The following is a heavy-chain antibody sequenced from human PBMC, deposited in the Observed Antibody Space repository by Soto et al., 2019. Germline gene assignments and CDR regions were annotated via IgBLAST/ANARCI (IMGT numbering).Heavy chain of an antibody. J-gene: IGHJ5*02. Sequence: PSETLSLTCTVSGGSIRSYYWSWIRQPPGKGLEWIGYIYYSGSTNYNPPLKSRVTISVDTSKNQFSLKLTSVTAADTAMYYCATEGGVRSPFDPWGQGTLVTV. D-gene: IGHD3-3*01. CDR3: ATEGGVRSPFDP. V-gene: IGHV4-59*01. CDR1: GGSIRSYY. CDR2: IYYSGST.